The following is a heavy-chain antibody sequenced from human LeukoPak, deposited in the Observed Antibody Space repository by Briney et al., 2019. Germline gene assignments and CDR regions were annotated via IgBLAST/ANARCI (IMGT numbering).Heavy chain of an antibody. Sequence: GASVTVPFKSSGYTFTSYGISWVRQAPGQGLEWMGWISAYNGNTNYAQKLQGRVTMTTDTSTSTAYMELRSLRSDDTAVYYCARSPNWANYYYMDVWGKGTTVTVSS. V-gene: IGHV1-18*01. CDR3: ARSPNWANYYYMDV. CDR1: GYTFTSYG. J-gene: IGHJ6*03. D-gene: IGHD7-27*01. CDR2: ISAYNGNT.